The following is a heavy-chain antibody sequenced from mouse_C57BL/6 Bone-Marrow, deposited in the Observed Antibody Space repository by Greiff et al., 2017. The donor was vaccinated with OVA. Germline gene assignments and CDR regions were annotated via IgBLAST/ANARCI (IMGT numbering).Heavy chain of an antibody. CDR3: ARSTTVDY. CDR2: IYPRSGNT. Sequence: VHLVESGAELARPGASVKLSCKASGYTFTSYGISWVKQRTGQGLEWIGEIYPRSGNTYYNEKFKGKATLTADKSYSTAYMELRSLTSEYSAVSFSARSTTVDYWGQATTLTVSS. V-gene: IGHV1-81*01. CDR1: GYTFTSYG. J-gene: IGHJ2*01. D-gene: IGHD1-1*01.